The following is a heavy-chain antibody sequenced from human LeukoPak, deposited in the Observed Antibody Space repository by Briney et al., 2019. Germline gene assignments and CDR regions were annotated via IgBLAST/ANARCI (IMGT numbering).Heavy chain of an antibody. V-gene: IGHV4-30-4*08. CDR3: ARVLYSGYFDY. J-gene: IGHJ4*02. CDR2: IYYSGST. CDR1: GGSISSGDYY. Sequence: SETLSLTCTVSGGSISSGDYYWSWIRQPSGKGLEWIGYIYYSGSTYYNPSLKSRVTISVDTSKNQFSLKLSSVTAADTAVYYCARVLYSGYFDYWGQGTLVTVSS. D-gene: IGHD1-26*01.